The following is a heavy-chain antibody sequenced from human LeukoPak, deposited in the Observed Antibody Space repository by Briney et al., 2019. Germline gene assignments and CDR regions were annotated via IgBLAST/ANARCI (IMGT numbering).Heavy chain of an antibody. Sequence: GASVKVSCKTSGGTLDNLAISWVRQTPGHGLEWVGGIIPLFGTRDYPQKFQARVTVTTDESTGTAYMEMSSLRADDTALYYSARATYNDSKNRSRRLAFDLWGQGTLVTVSS. D-gene: IGHD3-10*01. J-gene: IGHJ5*02. V-gene: IGHV1-69*05. CDR1: GGTLDNLA. CDR2: IIPLFGTR. CDR3: ARATYNDSKNRSRRLAFDL.